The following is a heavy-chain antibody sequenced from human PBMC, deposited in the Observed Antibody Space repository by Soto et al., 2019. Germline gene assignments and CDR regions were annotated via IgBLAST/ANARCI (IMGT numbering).Heavy chain of an antibody. D-gene: IGHD3-22*01. CDR3: AKSPFNSYYYDSSGYYDY. V-gene: IGHV3-23*01. Sequence: LGLSCAASGFTFSSYAMSWVRQSPGKGLEWVSAISGSGGSTYYADSVKGRFTISRDNSKNTLYLQMNSLRAEDTAVYYCAKSPFNSYYYDSSGYYDYWGQGTLVTVSS. CDR2: ISGSGGST. CDR1: GFTFSSYA. J-gene: IGHJ4*02.